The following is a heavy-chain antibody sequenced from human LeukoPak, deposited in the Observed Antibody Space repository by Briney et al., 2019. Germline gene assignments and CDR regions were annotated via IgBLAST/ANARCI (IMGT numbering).Heavy chain of an antibody. Sequence: GGSLRLSCAASGFTFSSYSMNWVRQAPGKGLEWVSSISSSSSYIYYADSVKGRFTISRDNAKNSLYLQMNSLRAEDTAVYYCARDSYAQYCSGGSCYHTGYAFDIWGQGTMVTVSS. CDR3: ARDSYAQYCSGGSCYHTGYAFDI. CDR2: ISSSSSYI. J-gene: IGHJ3*02. V-gene: IGHV3-21*01. CDR1: GFTFSSYS. D-gene: IGHD2-15*01.